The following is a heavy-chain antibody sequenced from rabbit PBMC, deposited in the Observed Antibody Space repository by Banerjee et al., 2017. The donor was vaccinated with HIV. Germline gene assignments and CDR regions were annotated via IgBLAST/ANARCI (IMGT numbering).Heavy chain of an antibody. CDR2: IDAGGIGST. CDR1: GIDFSSYYC. V-gene: IGHV1S45*01. J-gene: IGHJ4*01. CDR3: ARDLAGVIGWNFDL. D-gene: IGHD4-1*01. Sequence: QERLEESGGDLVKPEGTLTLTCKASGIDFSSYYCMCWVRQAPGKGLEWIACIDAGGIGSTYYASWAKGRFTISKTSSTTVTLQMTSLTAADTATYFCARDLAGVIGWNFDLWGPGTLVTVS.